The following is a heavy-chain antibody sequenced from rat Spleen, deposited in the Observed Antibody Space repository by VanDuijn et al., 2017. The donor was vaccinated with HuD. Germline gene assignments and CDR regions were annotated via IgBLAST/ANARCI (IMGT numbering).Heavy chain of an antibody. Sequence: EVQLQESGPGLVKPSQSLSLTCSVTGYSITRSYRWSWIRKFPGNKLEWMGYINNAGSTNYNPSLTSRISRDNAKSTLYLQMDNVRSEDTATYYWARPSARYASGYSYYFDYWCQGVMVTVSS. CDR3: ARPSARYASGYSYYFDY. V-gene: IGHV3-3*01. CDR1: GYSITRSYR. J-gene: IGHJ2*01. CDR2: INNAGST. D-gene: IGHD4-3*01.